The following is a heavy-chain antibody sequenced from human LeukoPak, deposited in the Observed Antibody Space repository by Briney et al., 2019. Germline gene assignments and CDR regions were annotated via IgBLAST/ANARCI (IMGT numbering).Heavy chain of an antibody. J-gene: IGHJ3*02. CDR2: ISHSGST. CDR3: TRQNAVSAGYAYDI. CDR1: GGSISSNY. V-gene: IGHV4-59*08. Sequence: PSETLSLTCTVSGGSISSNYWSWIRQPPGKGLEWIGFISHSGSTNYNPSLKSRVTILVDTSKRYFSLSLSSVTAADTAVYYCTRQNAVSAGYAYDIWGQGTMVTVSS. D-gene: IGHD1-1*01.